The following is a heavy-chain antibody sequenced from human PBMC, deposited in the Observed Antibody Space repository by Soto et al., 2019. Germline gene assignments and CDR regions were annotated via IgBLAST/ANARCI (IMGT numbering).Heavy chain of an antibody. Sequence: GGSLRLSCAASGFTFSSYAMSWVRQAPGKGLEWVSAISGSGGSTYYADSVKGRFTISRDNSKSTLYLQMNSLRAEDTAVYYCAKGGLRFLENYFDYWGQGPWSPSPQ. J-gene: IGHJ4*02. V-gene: IGHV3-23*01. CDR1: GFTFSSYA. D-gene: IGHD3-3*01. CDR2: ISGSGGST. CDR3: AKGGLRFLENYFDY.